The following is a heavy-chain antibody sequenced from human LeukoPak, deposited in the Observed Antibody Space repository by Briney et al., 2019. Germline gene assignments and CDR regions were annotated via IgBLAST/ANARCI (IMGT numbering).Heavy chain of an antibody. CDR2: IYYSGST. CDR1: GGSISSSSYY. CDR3: ARGTGGAAAADFDP. V-gene: IGHV4-39*07. Sequence: PSETLSLTCTVSGGSISSSSYYWGWIRQPPGKGLEWIGTIYYSGSTHHNPSLKSRATISVDTSKNHFSLKLTSVTAADTAVYYCARGTGGAAAADFDPWGQGTLVTVSS. D-gene: IGHD6-13*01. J-gene: IGHJ5*02.